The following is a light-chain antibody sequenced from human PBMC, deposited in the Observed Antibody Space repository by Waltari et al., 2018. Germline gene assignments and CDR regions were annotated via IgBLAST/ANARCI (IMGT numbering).Light chain of an antibody. Sequence: SYVLPQAPSVSVAPGEPARHTAGGSHIPHTTGHRYQQKPGQAPVLVIFYDSDRPSGIPERFSGSNSGNTATLTISRAEAGDEADYYCQVWDTSIDLSVFGTGTKVTVL. V-gene: IGLV3-21*04. CDR3: QVWDTSIDLSV. J-gene: IGLJ1*01. CDR1: HIPHTT. CDR2: YDS.